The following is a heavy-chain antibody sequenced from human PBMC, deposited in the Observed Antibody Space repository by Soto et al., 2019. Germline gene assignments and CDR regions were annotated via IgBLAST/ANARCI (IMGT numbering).Heavy chain of an antibody. CDR3: ARADRPIITWALGGFDP. Sequence: QLQLQESGSGLVKPSQTLSLTCAVSGGSISSGGYSWSWIRQPPGKGLEWIGYIYHSGSTYYNPSLKSRVTRSADRSKNQFSLKLISVTAADTAVYYCARADRPIITWALGGFDPWGQGTLVTVSS. CDR2: IYHSGST. CDR1: GGSISSGGYS. V-gene: IGHV4-30-2*01. J-gene: IGHJ5*02. D-gene: IGHD3-22*01.